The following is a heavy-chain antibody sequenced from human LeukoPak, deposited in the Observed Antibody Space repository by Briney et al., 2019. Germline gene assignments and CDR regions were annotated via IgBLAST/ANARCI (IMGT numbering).Heavy chain of an antibody. CDR3: AKVMLGELLYWFDP. J-gene: IGHJ5*02. D-gene: IGHD3-10*02. V-gene: IGHV3-30*02. Sequence: PGGSLRLSCAASGFTFSSYGMHWVRQAPGKGLEWVAFIRYDGSNKYYADSVKGRFTISRDNSKNTLYLQMNSLRAEDTAVYYCAKVMLGELLYWFDPWGQGTLVTVSS. CDR2: IRYDGSNK. CDR1: GFTFSSYG.